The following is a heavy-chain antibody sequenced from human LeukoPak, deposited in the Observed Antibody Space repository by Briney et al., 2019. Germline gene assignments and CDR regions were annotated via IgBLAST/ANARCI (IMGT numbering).Heavy chain of an antibody. J-gene: IGHJ4*02. CDR1: GYTLTELS. CDR2: FDPEGGET. CDR3: ATEWSYYDSSGYSSY. D-gene: IGHD3-22*01. Sequence: ASVKVSCKVSGYTLTELSMHWVRQAPGKGLEWMGGFDPEGGETIYAQKFQGRVTMTEDTYTDTAYMELSSLRSEDTAVYYCATEWSYYDSSGYSSYWGQGTLVTVSS. V-gene: IGHV1-24*01.